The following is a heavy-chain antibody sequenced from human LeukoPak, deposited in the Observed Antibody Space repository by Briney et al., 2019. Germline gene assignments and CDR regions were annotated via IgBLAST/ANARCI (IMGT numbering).Heavy chain of an antibody. D-gene: IGHD5-18*01. CDR3: ALQIIRGYSYGFDY. J-gene: IGHJ4*02. CDR1: GGSFSGYY. Sequence: PSETLSLTCAVYGGSFSGYYWSWIRQPPGKGLEWIGEINHSGSTNYNPSLKSRVTISVDTSKNQFSLKLSSVTAADTAVYYCALQIIRGYSYGFDYWGQGTLVTVSS. CDR2: INHSGST. V-gene: IGHV4-34*01.